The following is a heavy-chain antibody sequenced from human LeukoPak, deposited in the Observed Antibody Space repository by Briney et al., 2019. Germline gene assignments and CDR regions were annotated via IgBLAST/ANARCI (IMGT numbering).Heavy chain of an antibody. CDR2: INHSEST. Sequence: SETLSLTCTVSGGSISSYYWSWIRQPPGKGLEWIGEINHSESTNYNPSLKSRVTISVDTSKNQFSLQLNSVTPEDTAVYYCARDGGSGWIDYWGQGTLVTVSS. D-gene: IGHD6-19*01. CDR1: GGSISSYY. V-gene: IGHV4-34*01. CDR3: ARDGGSGWIDY. J-gene: IGHJ4*02.